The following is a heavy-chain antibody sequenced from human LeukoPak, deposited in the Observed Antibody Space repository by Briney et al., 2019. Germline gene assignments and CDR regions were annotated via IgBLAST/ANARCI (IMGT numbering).Heavy chain of an antibody. CDR1: GFTFSSYA. D-gene: IGHD1-7*01. CDR2: ISGGGGST. V-gene: IGHV3-23*01. J-gene: IGHJ4*02. CDR3: AREDDWNYEDY. Sequence: GGSLRLSCAASGFTFSSYAMSWVRQAPGKGLEWVSGISGGGGSTNYADSVKGRFTISRDNSKNTLYLQMNSLRAEDTAIYYCAREDDWNYEDYWGQGTLVTVSS.